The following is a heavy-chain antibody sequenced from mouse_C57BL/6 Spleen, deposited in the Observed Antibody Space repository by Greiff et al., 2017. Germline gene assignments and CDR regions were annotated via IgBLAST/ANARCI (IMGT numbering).Heavy chain of an antibody. V-gene: IGHV1-82*01. Sequence: QVQLQQSGPELVKPGASVKISCKASGYAFSSSWMNWVKQRPGKGLEWIGRIYPGDGDTNYNGKFKGKATLTADKSSSTAYMQLSSLTSEDSAVYFCAGGDCGSSYAMDYWGQGTSVTVSS. CDR1: GYAFSSSW. J-gene: IGHJ4*01. CDR3: AGGDCGSSYAMDY. CDR2: IYPGDGDT. D-gene: IGHD1-1*01.